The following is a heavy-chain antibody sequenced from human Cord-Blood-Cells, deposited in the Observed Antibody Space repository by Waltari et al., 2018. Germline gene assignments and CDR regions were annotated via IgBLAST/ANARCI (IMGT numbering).Heavy chain of an antibody. Sequence: QVQLVQSGAEVKKPGASVKVSCKASGYTFTSYDINWVRQATGQGLEWMGWMNPNSGNTGYAQKFQGRGTMARNTSISTAYMELSSLRSEDTAVYYGARTPRYCSSTSCYHNWYFDLWGRGTLVTVSS. D-gene: IGHD2-2*01. CDR1: GYTFTSYD. CDR2: MNPNSGNT. V-gene: IGHV1-8*01. CDR3: ARTPRYCSSTSCYHNWYFDL. J-gene: IGHJ2*01.